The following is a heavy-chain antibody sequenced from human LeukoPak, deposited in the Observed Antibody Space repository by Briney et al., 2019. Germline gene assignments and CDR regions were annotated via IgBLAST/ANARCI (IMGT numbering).Heavy chain of an antibody. D-gene: IGHD3-10*01. J-gene: IGHJ5*02. CDR1: GGSISSYY. Sequence: SETLSLTCTVSGGSISSYYWSWIRQPAGKGLEWIGRIYTSGSTNYNPSLKSRVTISVDTSKNQFSLKLSSVTAADTAVYYCARDPYYRNLWFGELTGNWFDPWGQGTLVTVSS. CDR3: ARDPYYRNLWFGELTGNWFDP. V-gene: IGHV4-4*07. CDR2: IYTSGST.